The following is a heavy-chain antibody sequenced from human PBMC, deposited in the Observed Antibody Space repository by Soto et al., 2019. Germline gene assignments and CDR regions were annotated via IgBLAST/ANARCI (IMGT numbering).Heavy chain of an antibody. D-gene: IGHD3-3*01. CDR2: ISYDGSNK. V-gene: IGHV3-30-3*01. CDR3: ARDLRFWSGSFDY. J-gene: IGHJ4*02. CDR1: GFTFSSYA. Sequence: GGSLRLSCAASGFTFSSYAMHWVRQAPGKGLEWVAVISYDGSNKYYADSVKGRFTISRDNSKNTLYLQMNSLRAEDTAVYYCARDLRFWSGSFDYWGQGTLVTVSS.